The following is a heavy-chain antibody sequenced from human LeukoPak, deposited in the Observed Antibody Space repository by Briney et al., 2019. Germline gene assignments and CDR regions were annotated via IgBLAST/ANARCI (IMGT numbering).Heavy chain of an antibody. Sequence: SETLSLTCTVSGGSISSYYWSWIRQPPGKGLEWIGYIYYSGSTNYNPSLKSRVTISVDTSKNQFSLKLSCVTAADTAVYYCARRRRVTMVRGHYYYGMDVWGQGTTVTVSS. CDR2: IYYSGST. V-gene: IGHV4-59*08. D-gene: IGHD3-10*01. CDR3: ARRRRVTMVRGHYYYGMDV. CDR1: GGSISSYY. J-gene: IGHJ6*02.